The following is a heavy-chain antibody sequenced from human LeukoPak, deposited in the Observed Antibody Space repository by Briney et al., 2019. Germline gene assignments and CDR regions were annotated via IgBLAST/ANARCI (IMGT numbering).Heavy chain of an antibody. J-gene: IGHJ4*02. Sequence: PSETLSLTCAVYGGSFSGYYWSWVRQPPGKGLEWIGEINHSGSTNYNPSLKSRVTISVDTSKNQFSLKLSSVTAADTAVYYCARQTSSWGNGVQYYFDYWGQGTLVTVSS. CDR3: ARQTSSWGNGVQYYFDY. CDR1: GGSFSGYY. CDR2: INHSGST. D-gene: IGHD2-8*01. V-gene: IGHV4-34*01.